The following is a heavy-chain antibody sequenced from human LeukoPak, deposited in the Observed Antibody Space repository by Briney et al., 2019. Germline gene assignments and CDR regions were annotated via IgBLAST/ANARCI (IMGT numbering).Heavy chain of an antibody. D-gene: IGHD3-22*01. Sequence: PGGSLRLSCAASGFTFSSYWMHWARQAQGKGLVWVSRIKSDGKTNYADSVKGRFTISRDNAKNTVSLQMNSLRAEDTGVYYCARAPSEIGGYYPEYFRHWGQGTLVTVSS. CDR1: GFTFSSYW. CDR2: IKSDGKT. J-gene: IGHJ1*01. V-gene: IGHV3-74*01. CDR3: ARAPSEIGGYYPEYFRH.